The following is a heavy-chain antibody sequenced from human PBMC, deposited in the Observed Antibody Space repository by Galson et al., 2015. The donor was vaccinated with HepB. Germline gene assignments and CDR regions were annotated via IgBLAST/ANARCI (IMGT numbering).Heavy chain of an antibody. CDR3: ARGGGSGSYWPFNWFDP. V-gene: IGHV1-2*04. CDR2: INPNSGGT. J-gene: IGHJ5*02. Sequence: SVKVSCKASGYTFTGYYMHWVRQAPGQGLEWMGWINPNSGGTNYAQKFQGWVTMTRDTSISTAYMELSRLRSDDTAVYYCARGGGSGSYWPFNWFDPWGQGTLVTVSS. D-gene: IGHD3-10*01. CDR1: GYTFTGYY.